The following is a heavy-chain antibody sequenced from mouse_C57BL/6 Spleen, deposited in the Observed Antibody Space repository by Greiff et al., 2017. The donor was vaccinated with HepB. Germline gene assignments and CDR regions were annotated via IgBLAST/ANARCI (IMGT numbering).Heavy chain of an antibody. V-gene: IGHV1-55*01. D-gene: IGHD2-2*01. J-gene: IGHJ3*01. CDR1: GYTFTSYW. CDR2: IYPGSGST. Sequence: QVQLQQPGAELVKPGAAVKMSCKASGYTFTSYWITWVKQRPGQGLEWIGDIYPGSGSTNYNEKFKSKATLTVDTSSSTAYMQLSSLTSEDSAVYYCARPSTMVTPFAYWGQGTLVTVSA. CDR3: ARPSTMVTPFAY.